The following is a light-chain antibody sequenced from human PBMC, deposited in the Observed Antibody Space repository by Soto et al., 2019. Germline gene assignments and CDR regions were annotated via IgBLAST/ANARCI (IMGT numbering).Light chain of an antibody. CDR1: SSDIGRYNL. V-gene: IGLV2-23*02. CDR3: SLYASTNTFM. CDR2: EAT. J-gene: IGLJ3*02. Sequence: QSAPTQPASVSGSPGQSITISCTGTSSDIGRYNLVSWYQQHPGKPPKLMIYEATKRPSGVSNRFSGSKSGNTASLTISGLQAEDEADYYCSLYASTNTFMFGGGTKLTVL.